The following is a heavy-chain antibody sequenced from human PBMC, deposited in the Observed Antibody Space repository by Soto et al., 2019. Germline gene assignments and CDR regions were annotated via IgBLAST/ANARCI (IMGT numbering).Heavy chain of an antibody. CDR2: IIPISGRT. CDR1: GGTLTSYA. Sequence: QVQLVQSGAEVKKHGSSVKVSCKASGGTLTSYALSWVRQAPGQGLEWMGGIIPISGRTNYAQRFQGRVSSTADESTTTAYMELASLRADDTAVYYCALDTSGGAVLFDPWGQGSLVTVSS. CDR3: ALDTSGGAVLFDP. V-gene: IGHV1-69*12. J-gene: IGHJ5*02. D-gene: IGHD3-22*01.